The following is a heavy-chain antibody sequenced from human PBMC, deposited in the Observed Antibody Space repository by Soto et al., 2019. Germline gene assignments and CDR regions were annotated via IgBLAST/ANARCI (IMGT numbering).Heavy chain of an antibody. V-gene: IGHV3-30*14. Sequence: QVQLVESGGGVAQPGRSLRLFCAASGFTLSSYSLHWVRQSPGKGLEWVAAISSDGTEKHYADSVKGRFTISRDNSKNALSVQLNSLRPEDTAVYYCARMFGFSYGAANRGMDVWGQGTTVSVSS. CDR3: ARMFGFSYGAANRGMDV. J-gene: IGHJ6*02. CDR2: ISSDGTEK. CDR1: GFTLSSYS. D-gene: IGHD5-18*01.